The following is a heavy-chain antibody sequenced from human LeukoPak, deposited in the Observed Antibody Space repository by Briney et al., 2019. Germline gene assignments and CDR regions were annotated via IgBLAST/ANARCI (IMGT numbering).Heavy chain of an antibody. V-gene: IGHV3-23*01. CDR1: GFTFSNYA. Sequence: GGSLRLSCAASGFTFSNYAMSWVRQAPGKGLEWVSAISGSGGSTYYAGSVKGRFTISRDNSKNTMNLQMNSLRAEDTAVNYCAKDGDSRGWHVQDYWGQGTLVTVSS. J-gene: IGHJ4*02. CDR2: ISGSGGST. D-gene: IGHD6-19*01. CDR3: AKDGDSRGWHVQDY.